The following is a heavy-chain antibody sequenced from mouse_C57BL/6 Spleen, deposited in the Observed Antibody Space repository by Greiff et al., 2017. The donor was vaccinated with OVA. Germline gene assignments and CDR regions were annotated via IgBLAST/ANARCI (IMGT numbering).Heavy chain of an antibody. D-gene: IGHD1-1*02. CDR3: AIYYGQSPFAY. CDR1: GYTFTSYW. J-gene: IGHJ3*01. CDR2: IDPSDSYT. V-gene: IGHV1-69*01. Sequence: VQLQQPGAELVMPGASVKLSCKASGYTFTSYWMHWVKQRPGQGLEWIGEIDPSDSYTNYNQKLKGKSTLTVDKSSSTAYMQLSSLTSEDSAVYYCAIYYGQSPFAYWGQGTLVTVSA.